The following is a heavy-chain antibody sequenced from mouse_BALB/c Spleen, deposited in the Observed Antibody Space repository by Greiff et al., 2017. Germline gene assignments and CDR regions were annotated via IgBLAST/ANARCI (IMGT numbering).Heavy chain of an antibody. CDR1: GFSLTSYG. Sequence: VQGVESGPGLVAPSQSLSITCTVSGFSLTSYGVHWVRQPPGKGLEWLGVIWAGGSTNYNSALMSRLSISKDNSKSQVFLKMNSLQTDDTAMYYCARGNYRYDVGFADWGQGTLVTVSA. V-gene: IGHV2-9*02. CDR3: ARGNYRYDVGFAD. CDR2: IWAGGST. D-gene: IGHD2-14*01. J-gene: IGHJ3*01.